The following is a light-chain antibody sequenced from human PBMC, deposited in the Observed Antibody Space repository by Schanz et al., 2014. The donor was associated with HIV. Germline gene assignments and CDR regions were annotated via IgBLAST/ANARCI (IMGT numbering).Light chain of an antibody. CDR3: QQRSNWPRYT. J-gene: IGKJ2*01. V-gene: IGKV3-11*01. CDR2: DAS. Sequence: ETVLTQSPGSLSLSPGERATLSCRASQSISNTYLAWYQQKPGQAPRLLIYDASNRATGIPARFSGSGSGTDFTLTISSLEPEDIAVYYCQQRSNWPRYTFGQGTRLQIK. CDR1: QSISNTY.